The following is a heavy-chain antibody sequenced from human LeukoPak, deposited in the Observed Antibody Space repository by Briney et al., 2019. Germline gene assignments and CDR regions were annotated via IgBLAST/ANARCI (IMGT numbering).Heavy chain of an antibody. CDR3: ASSFILFDY. CDR2: INSDGSST. J-gene: IGHJ4*02. CDR1: GFTFSSYW. Sequence: PGGSLRLSCAASGFTFSSYWVHWVRHAPGKGLVWVSRINSDGSSTSYADSVKGRFTISRDNAKNTLYLQMNSLRAEDTAVYYCASSFILFDYWGQGTLVTVSS. D-gene: IGHD3-16*01. V-gene: IGHV3-74*01.